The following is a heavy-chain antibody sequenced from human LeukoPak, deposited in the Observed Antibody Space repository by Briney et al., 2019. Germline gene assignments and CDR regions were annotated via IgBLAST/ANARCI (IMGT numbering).Heavy chain of an antibody. V-gene: IGHV3-49*04. D-gene: IGHD3-10*01. Sequence: AGGSLRLSCTASGFTFGDYGLSWVRQAPGKGLEWVGFIRSKAYGGTTEYAASVKGRFAISRDDSKSIAYLQMNSLKIEDTAVYYCTGSFGELTFFDYWGQGTLVTVSS. CDR1: GFTFGDYG. J-gene: IGHJ4*02. CDR2: IRSKAYGGTT. CDR3: TGSFGELTFFDY.